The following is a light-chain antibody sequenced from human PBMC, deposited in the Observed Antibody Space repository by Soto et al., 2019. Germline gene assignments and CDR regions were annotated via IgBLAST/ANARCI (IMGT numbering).Light chain of an antibody. V-gene: IGKV3-20*01. CDR3: QQYGSSPGT. CDR2: GAS. J-gene: IGKJ1*01. CDR1: QSVSCSY. Sequence: EIVLTQSPGTLSLSPGERATLSCRASQSVSCSYLAWYQQKSGQAPRLLIYGASSRATGIPDRFSGSGSGTDFTLTISRLEPEDFAVYYCQQYGSSPGTFGQGTKVEIK.